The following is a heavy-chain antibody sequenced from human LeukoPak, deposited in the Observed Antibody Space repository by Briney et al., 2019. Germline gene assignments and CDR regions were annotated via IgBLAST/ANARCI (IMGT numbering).Heavy chain of an antibody. J-gene: IGHJ4*02. D-gene: IGHD4-11*01. CDR2: ISGDGGST. Sequence: GGSLRLSCAASGFTFDDYVMHWVRQALGKGLEWVSLISGDGGSTYYADSVRGRFTISRDNSKNSLYLQMNSLRTEDTALYYCAKEKTVTSTPFDYWGQGTLVTVSS. CDR1: GFTFDDYV. V-gene: IGHV3-43*02. CDR3: AKEKTVTSTPFDY.